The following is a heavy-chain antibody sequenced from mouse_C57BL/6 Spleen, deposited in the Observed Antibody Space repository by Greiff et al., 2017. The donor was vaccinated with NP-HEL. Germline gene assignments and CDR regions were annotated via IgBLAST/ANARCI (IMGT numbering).Heavy chain of an antibody. Sequence: QVQLKESGAELVRPGASVKLSCKASGYTFTDYYINWVKQRPGQGLEWIARIYPGSGNTYYNEKFKGKATLTAEKSSSTAYMQLSSLTSEDSAVYFCARWGAEGFAYWGQGTLVTVSA. J-gene: IGHJ3*01. CDR3: ARWGAEGFAY. CDR1: GYTFTDYY. CDR2: IYPGSGNT. V-gene: IGHV1-76*01.